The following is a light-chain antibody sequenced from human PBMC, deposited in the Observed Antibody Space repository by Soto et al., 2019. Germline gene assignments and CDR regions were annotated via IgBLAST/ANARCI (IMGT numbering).Light chain of an antibody. CDR1: SSDVGGYNY. CDR2: DVS. CDR3: ISYTGSSTYVV. Sequence: QSVLTQPASVSGSPGQSITISCTGTSSDVGGYNYVSWYQQHPGKAPKLMIYDVSNRPSGVSNRFSGSKSGNTASLTISGLQAEDEADYYCISYTGSSTYVVFGGGTKLTVL. V-gene: IGLV2-14*01. J-gene: IGLJ2*01.